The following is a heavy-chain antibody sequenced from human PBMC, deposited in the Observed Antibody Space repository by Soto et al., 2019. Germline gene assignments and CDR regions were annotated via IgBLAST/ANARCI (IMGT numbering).Heavy chain of an antibody. Sequence: QVQLVQSGGEVKKPGSSVTVSCKASGGTFGNSAISWVRQAPGQGLEWMGGIIPLFPTPDYAQKFQGRVTITADESTSTAYMELTSLRSEDTAVYYCARDKVRLQLGGNYYYGMDVWGQGTTVTVSS. J-gene: IGHJ6*02. CDR1: GGTFGNSA. CDR2: IIPLFPTP. CDR3: ARDKVRLQLGGNYYYGMDV. D-gene: IGHD5-12*01. V-gene: IGHV1-69*12.